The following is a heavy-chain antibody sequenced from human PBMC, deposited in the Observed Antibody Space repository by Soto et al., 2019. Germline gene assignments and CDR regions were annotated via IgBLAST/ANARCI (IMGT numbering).Heavy chain of an antibody. V-gene: IGHV3-9*01. D-gene: IGHD3-3*01. CDR1: GFTFDDYA. CDR3: AKDTYYDFWSGYSNRFDY. J-gene: IGHJ4*02. CDR2: ISWNSGSI. Sequence: QPGGSLRLSCAASGFTFDDYAMHWVRQAPGKGLEWVSGISWNSGSIGYADSVKGRFTISRDNAKNSLYLQMNSLRAEDTALYYCAKDTYYDFWSGYSNRFDYWGQGTLVTVSS.